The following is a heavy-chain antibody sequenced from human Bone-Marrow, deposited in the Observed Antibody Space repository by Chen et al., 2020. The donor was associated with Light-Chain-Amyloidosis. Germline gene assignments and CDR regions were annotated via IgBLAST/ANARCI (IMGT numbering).Heavy chain of an antibody. Sequence: QIQLQESGPGLVTPWETLSLTCTVSGGSISGYYWNWVRHPAGKGLEWVGRLYASGNTNYNPSLKSRVTVSEDTSKNQFSLTMTSVTAADTAVYYCVRGDPYITNGFDVWGHGTLVTVSS. J-gene: IGHJ3*01. V-gene: IGHV4-4*07. CDR3: VRGDPYITNGFDV. D-gene: IGHD4-4*01. CDR2: LYASGNT. CDR1: GGSISGYY.